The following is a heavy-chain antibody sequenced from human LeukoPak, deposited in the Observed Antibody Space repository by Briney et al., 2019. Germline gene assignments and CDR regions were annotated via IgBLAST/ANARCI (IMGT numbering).Heavy chain of an antibody. CDR3: TRDLYDSSGYNLFDY. J-gene: IGHJ4*02. CDR2: IRSKAYGGTT. Sequence: GGSLRLSCTVSGFTFGGYAMSWVRQAAGTGVEWVGFIRSKAYGGTTEYAASVKGRFTSSRDDSTSIPYLQMHSLKTDDTAVYYCTRDLYDSSGYNLFDYWGQGTLVTVSS. D-gene: IGHD3-22*01. V-gene: IGHV3-49*04. CDR1: GFTFGGYA.